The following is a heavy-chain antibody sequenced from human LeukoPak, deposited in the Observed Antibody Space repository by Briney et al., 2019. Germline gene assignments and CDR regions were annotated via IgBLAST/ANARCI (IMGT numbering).Heavy chain of an antibody. J-gene: IGHJ4*02. CDR3: GREGSSRTIDY. D-gene: IGHD1/OR15-1a*01. CDR1: GFTFSSYG. V-gene: IGHV3-33*01. CDR2: IWYDGGNR. Sequence: GGSLRLSCAASGFTFSSYGMHWVRQAPGKGLEWVAVIWYDGGNRYYADSVKGRFTISRDSSQNTLYLQMDSLRADDTAVYYCGREGSSRTIDYWGQGTLVTVSS.